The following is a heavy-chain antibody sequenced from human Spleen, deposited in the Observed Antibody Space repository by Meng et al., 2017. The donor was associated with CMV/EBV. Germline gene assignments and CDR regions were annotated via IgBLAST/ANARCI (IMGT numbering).Heavy chain of an antibody. Sequence: GESLKISCAASGFIFSSYEMHWVRQGPGKGLEWMSYISSSGRTIKYADSVKGRFTVSRDNGKNSVYLQMSSLRVEDMGVYYCASAMKESRALDYWGQGTLVTVSS. D-gene: IGHD3-10*01. J-gene: IGHJ4*02. CDR2: ISSSGRTI. CDR1: GFIFSSYE. CDR3: ASAMKESRALDY. V-gene: IGHV3-48*03.